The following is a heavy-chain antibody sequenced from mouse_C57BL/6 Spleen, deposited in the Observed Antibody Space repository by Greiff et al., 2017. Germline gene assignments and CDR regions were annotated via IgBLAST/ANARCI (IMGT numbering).Heavy chain of an antibody. CDR3: ATWGLLAYYAMDY. J-gene: IGHJ4*01. CDR1: GYSFTGYY. D-gene: IGHD2-3*01. V-gene: IGHV1-42*01. Sequence: VQLKQSGPELVKPGASVKISCKASGYSFTGYYMNWVKQSPGKSLEWIGEINPSAGGTTYNQKFKAKATLTVDNSSRTAYMQLKSLTSEDSAVYYCATWGLLAYYAMDYWGQGTSVTVSS. CDR2: INPSAGGT.